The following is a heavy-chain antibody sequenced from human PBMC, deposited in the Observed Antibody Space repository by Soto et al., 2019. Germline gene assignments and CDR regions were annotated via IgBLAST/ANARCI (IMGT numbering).Heavy chain of an antibody. CDR3: ARVYDDFWSGYSNYYMDG. D-gene: IGHD3-3*01. CDR2: MNPNSGNT. CDR1: GYTFTSYD. V-gene: IGHV1-8*01. J-gene: IGHJ6*03. Sequence: ASVKVSCKASGYTFTSYDINWVRQATGQGLERMGWMNPNSGNTGYAQKFQGRVTMTRNTSISTAYMELSSLRSEDTAVYYCARVYDDFWSGYSNYYMDGWGKGTKVTGSS.